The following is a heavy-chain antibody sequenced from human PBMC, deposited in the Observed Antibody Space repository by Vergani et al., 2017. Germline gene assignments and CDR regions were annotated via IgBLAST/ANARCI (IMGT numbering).Heavy chain of an antibody. Sequence: QVQLQESGPGLVKPSQTLSLTCSVSGGAVNSGSNFWTWIRQPAGKGLEWIGRTSTDGSTNYNPSLKSRVTVSVDTSKTQISLRLTSVTAEDTAVYYCARSQGDYWYFDLWGPGSLVTVSS. CDR1: GGAVNSGSNF. CDR3: ARSQGDYWYFDL. CDR2: TSTDGST. J-gene: IGHJ2*01. V-gene: IGHV4-61*02. D-gene: IGHD2-21*01.